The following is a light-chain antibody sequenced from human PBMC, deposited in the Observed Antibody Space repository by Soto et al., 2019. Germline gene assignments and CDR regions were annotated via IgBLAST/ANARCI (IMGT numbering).Light chain of an antibody. CDR1: QSIRSW. Sequence: DIQMTQSPSTLSASVGDRVTITCRASQSIRSWLAWYQQKPGKAPKLLIYDASSLESGVPSRFSCSGSGTEFTLTISGLQPDDFATYYCQQYNDYSPTYTFGQGTKLEIK. V-gene: IGKV1-5*01. CDR2: DAS. J-gene: IGKJ2*01. CDR3: QQYNDYSPTYT.